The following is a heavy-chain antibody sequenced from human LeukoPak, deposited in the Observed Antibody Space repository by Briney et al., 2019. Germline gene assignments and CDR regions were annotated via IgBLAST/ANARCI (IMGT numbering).Heavy chain of an antibody. Sequence: ASVQVSCKASGGTFNSYAISWVRQAPGQALDWMGGIIPIFGTANYAQKFQGRVTITGDDSTSTAYMELSSLRSEDTAVYYCARSSGSYKYGMDVWGQGTTVTVSS. CDR2: IIPIFGTA. CDR3: ARSSGSYKYGMDV. V-gene: IGHV1-69*13. J-gene: IGHJ6*02. CDR1: GGTFNSYA. D-gene: IGHD6-19*01.